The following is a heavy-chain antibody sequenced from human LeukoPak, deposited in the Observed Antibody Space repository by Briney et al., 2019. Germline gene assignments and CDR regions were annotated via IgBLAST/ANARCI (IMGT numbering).Heavy chain of an antibody. J-gene: IGHJ4*02. Sequence: GGSLRLSCAASGFIFSSHGMNWVRQAPGKGLEWVSGISPSGDITYYADSVEGRFTISRDNSKNTVYLQMDSLRFEDAAVYYCAKGLERESRLDSWGQGTLVTVSS. D-gene: IGHD1-1*01. CDR1: GFIFSSHG. V-gene: IGHV3-23*01. CDR2: ISPSGDIT. CDR3: AKGLERESRLDS.